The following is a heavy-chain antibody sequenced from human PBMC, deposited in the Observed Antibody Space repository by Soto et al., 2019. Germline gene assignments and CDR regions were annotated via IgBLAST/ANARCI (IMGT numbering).Heavy chain of an antibody. Sequence: SETLSLTCTVSAGSISSSSYYWGWIRQPPGKGLEWIGYIYFSGSTYYNPSLKSRVTISLDTSKNQFSLTLSSVPAADTAVYYCAREFLHAHCGGDRYSRTFDYWGRGTLVTVCS. CDR1: AGSISSSSYY. V-gene: IGHV4-30-4*08. D-gene: IGHD2-21*02. CDR3: AREFLHAHCGGDRYSRTFDY. J-gene: IGHJ4*02. CDR2: IYFSGST.